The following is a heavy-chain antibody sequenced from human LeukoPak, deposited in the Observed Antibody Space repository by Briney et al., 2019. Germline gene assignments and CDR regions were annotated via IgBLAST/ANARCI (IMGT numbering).Heavy chain of an antibody. CDR1: GFTFSNYA. CDR3: AKVISGSWSDY. J-gene: IGHJ4*02. Sequence: GGSLRLSCAASGFTFSNYAMTWVRQPPGKGLEWVSSIRVSGDTTYYADSVTGRFTISRDNSKSILYLQMNSLGAEDTALYYCAKVISGSWSDYWGQGTLVTVAS. D-gene: IGHD6-13*01. V-gene: IGHV3-23*01. CDR2: IRVSGDTT.